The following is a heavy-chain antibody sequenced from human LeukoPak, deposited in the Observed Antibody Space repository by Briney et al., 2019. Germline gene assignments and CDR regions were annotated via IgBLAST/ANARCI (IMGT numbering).Heavy chain of an antibody. CDR3: ARGLAYGDRRSVGY. V-gene: IGHV4-34*01. D-gene: IGHD4-17*01. J-gene: IGHJ4*02. CDR2: INRSGST. CDR1: GGSFSGYY. Sequence: TSETLSLTCAVYGGSFSGYYWSWIRQPPGKGLEWIGEINRSGSTNYNPSLKSRVTISVDTSKSQFSLKLSSVTAADTAVYYCARGLAYGDRRSVGYWGQGTLVTVSS.